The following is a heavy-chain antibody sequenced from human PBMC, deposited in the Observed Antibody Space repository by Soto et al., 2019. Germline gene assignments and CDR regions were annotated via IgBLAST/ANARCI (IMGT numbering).Heavy chain of an antibody. CDR1: GFTFSDYY. J-gene: IGHJ4*02. CDR3: ARRGYSGYDSPYFDY. CDR2: ISSSGSTI. Sequence: GGSLRLSCAASGFTFSDYYMSWIRQAPGKGLEWVSKISSSGSTIYYADSVKGRFTISRDNAKNSLYLQMNSLRAEDTAVYYCARRGYSGYDSPYFDYWGQGILVTVSS. D-gene: IGHD5-12*01. V-gene: IGHV3-11*01.